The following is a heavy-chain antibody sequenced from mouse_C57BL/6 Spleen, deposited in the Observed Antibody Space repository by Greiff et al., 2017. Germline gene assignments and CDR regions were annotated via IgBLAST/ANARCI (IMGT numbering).Heavy chain of an antibody. Sequence: QVQLQQPGAELVRPGTSVKLSCKASGYTFTSYWMHWVKQRPGQGLEWIGVIDPSDSYTNYNQKFKGKATLTVDTSSSTAYMQLSSLTSEDSAVYYCARPYGNYGGGMDYWGQGTSVTVSS. CDR2: IDPSDSYT. CDR3: ARPYGNYGGGMDY. J-gene: IGHJ4*01. D-gene: IGHD2-1*01. V-gene: IGHV1-59*01. CDR1: GYTFTSYW.